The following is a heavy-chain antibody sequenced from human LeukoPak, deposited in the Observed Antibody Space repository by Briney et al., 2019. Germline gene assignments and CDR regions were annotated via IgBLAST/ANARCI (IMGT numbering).Heavy chain of an antibody. CDR1: GFTFSSYW. CDR2: VNSDGSST. Sequence: GESLRLSCAASGFTFSSYWMHWVRQAPGKGLVWVSRVNSDGSSTSYADSVKGRFTLSRDYPKNTLYLQMDSLRAEDTAVYFCAKYSGSYYYPPNWDSWGQGTLVTVSS. J-gene: IGHJ4*02. CDR3: AKYSGSYYYPPNWDS. V-gene: IGHV3-74*01. D-gene: IGHD1-26*01.